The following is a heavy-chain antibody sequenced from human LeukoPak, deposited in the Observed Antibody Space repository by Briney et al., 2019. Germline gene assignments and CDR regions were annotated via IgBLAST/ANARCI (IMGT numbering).Heavy chain of an antibody. CDR1: GYTFTGYT. CDR3: ARSGALDY. D-gene: IGHD2-15*01. J-gene: IGHJ4*02. CDR2: INPNSGGT. V-gene: IGHV1-2*02. Sequence: ASVKVSCKASGYTFTGYTVHWVRQAPGQGLEWVGWINPNSGGTNYAQKFQGRLTMTRDTSISTAYMELSRLTSDDTAVYYCARSGALDYWGQGTLVTVSS.